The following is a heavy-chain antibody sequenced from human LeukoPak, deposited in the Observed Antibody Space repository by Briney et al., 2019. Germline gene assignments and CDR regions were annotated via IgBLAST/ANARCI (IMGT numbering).Heavy chain of an antibody. D-gene: IGHD1-26*01. CDR2: ISGSGDIT. CDR1: GFTFSSYG. CDR3: AKARRVGATSLYYYYMDV. J-gene: IGHJ6*03. V-gene: IGHV3-23*01. Sequence: PGGSLRLSCAASGFTFSSYGMSWVRQAPGKGLEWVSGISGSGDITYYADSVKGRFTISRDNSKKTLFLQMNSLRADDAAVYYCAKARRVGATSLYYYYMDVWGKGTTVTVSS.